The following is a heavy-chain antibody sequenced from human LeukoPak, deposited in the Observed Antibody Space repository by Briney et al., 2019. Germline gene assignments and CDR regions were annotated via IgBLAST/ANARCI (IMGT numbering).Heavy chain of an antibody. V-gene: IGHV3-48*04. D-gene: IGHD6-13*01. J-gene: IGHJ6*03. CDR3: AKEGREQQLVGYYYYYYMDV. CDR1: GFTFSSYW. Sequence: PGGSLRLSCAASGFTFSSYWMSWVRQAPGKGLEWVSYISSSGSTIYYADSVKGRFTISRDNAKNSLYLQMNSLRAEDTAVYYCAKEGREQQLVGYYYYYYMDVWGKGTTVTVSS. CDR2: ISSSGSTI.